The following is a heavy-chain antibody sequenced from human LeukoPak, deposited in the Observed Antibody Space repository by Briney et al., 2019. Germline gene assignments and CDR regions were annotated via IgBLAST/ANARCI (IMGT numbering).Heavy chain of an antibody. V-gene: IGHV3-30-3*01. CDR1: GFIFSSYA. CDR3: ARVNYYYYYGMDV. CDR2: ISYDGSNK. J-gene: IGHJ6*02. Sequence: PGGSLRLSCAASGFIFSSYAMHWVRQAPGKGLEWVAVISYDGSNKYYADSVKGRFTISRDNSKNTLYLQMNSLRAEDTAVYYCARVNYYYYYGMDVWGQGTTVTVSS.